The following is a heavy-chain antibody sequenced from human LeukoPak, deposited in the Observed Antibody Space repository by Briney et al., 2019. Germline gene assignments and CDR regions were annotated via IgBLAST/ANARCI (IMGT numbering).Heavy chain of an antibody. D-gene: IGHD1-26*01. CDR1: GFTFSSYS. V-gene: IGHV3-21*04. Sequence: GGSLRLPCAASGFTFSSYSMNWVRQAPGKGLEWVSSISSSSSYIYYADSVKGRFTISRDNAKNSLYLQMNSLRAEDTALYYCAKDFRWELRANAFDIWGQGTMVTVSS. J-gene: IGHJ3*02. CDR2: ISSSSSYI. CDR3: AKDFRWELRANAFDI.